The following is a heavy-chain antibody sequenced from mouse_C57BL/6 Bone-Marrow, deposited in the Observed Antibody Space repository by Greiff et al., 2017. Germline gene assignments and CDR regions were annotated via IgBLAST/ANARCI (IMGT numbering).Heavy chain of an antibody. Sequence: EVQGVESGGGLVKPGGSLKLSCAASGFTFSSYAMSWVRQTPEKRLEWVATISDGGSYTYYPDNVKGRFTISRDNAKNNLYLEMSHLKSEDTAMYYCARDHYDGSSNDWYFDVWGTGTTVTVSS. CDR1: GFTFSSYA. CDR3: ARDHYDGSSNDWYFDV. CDR2: ISDGGSYT. D-gene: IGHD1-1*01. J-gene: IGHJ1*03. V-gene: IGHV5-4*01.